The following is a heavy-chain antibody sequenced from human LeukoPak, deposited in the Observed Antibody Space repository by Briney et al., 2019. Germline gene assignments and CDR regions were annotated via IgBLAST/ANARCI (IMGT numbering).Heavy chain of an antibody. CDR1: GFTISCYS. J-gene: IGHJ4*02. D-gene: IGHD4-23*01. Sequence: GASLRLSCAASGFTISCYSMYLVRQAPGELLEWGSYISSSSSTIYYADSVRGRFTISRDNARNSLYLQMNSLRAEDTAVYYCARVPGVTRYFDYWGQGILVTVSS. V-gene: IGHV3-48*04. CDR3: ARVPGVTRYFDY. CDR2: ISSSSSTI.